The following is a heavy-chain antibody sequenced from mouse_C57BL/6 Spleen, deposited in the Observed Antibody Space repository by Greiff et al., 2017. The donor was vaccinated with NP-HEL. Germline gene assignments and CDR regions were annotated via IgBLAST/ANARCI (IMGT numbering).Heavy chain of an antibody. J-gene: IGHJ2*01. Sequence: VQLQQSGTVLARPGASVKMSCKTSGYTFTSYWMHWVKQRPGQGLEWIGAIYPGNSDTSYNQKFKGKAKLTTVTSASTAYMELSSLTNDDSAVYYCTGITAVVAKYFDYWGQGTTLTVSS. CDR1: GYTFTSYW. CDR2: IYPGNSDT. CDR3: TGITAVVAKYFDY. V-gene: IGHV1-5*01. D-gene: IGHD1-1*01.